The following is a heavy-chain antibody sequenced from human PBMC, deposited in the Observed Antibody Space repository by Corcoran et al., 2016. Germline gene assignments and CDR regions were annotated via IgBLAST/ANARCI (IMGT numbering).Heavy chain of an antibody. D-gene: IGHD4-4*01. V-gene: IGHV1-3*04. J-gene: IGHJ6*02. CDR2: INTGNGNT. CDR1: GYTFSGYA. CDR3: VRDLPYSFYFYGMDV. Sequence: QVQLVQSGAEVKKPGASVKVSCKASGYTFSGYAMHWVRQAPGQRLEWMGWINTGNGNTRYSQRFQGRVTITRDTSASTAYTERRSLRSEDTAVYYCVRDLPYSFYFYGMDVWGQGTTVTVSS.